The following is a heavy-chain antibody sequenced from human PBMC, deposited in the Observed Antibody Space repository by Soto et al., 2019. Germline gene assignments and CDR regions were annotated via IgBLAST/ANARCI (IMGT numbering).Heavy chain of an antibody. D-gene: IGHD4-17*01. J-gene: IGHJ4*02. CDR3: ARGPTVTTDY. Sequence: SETLSLTCTVSGGSIRSDFHYWSWFRQPPGKGLEWIGNIYSSGSTYYNPSLKSQVSISVDTSKNQFSLKLSSVTAADAAVYYCARGPTVTTDYWGQGALVTVSS. CDR1: GGSIRSDFHY. V-gene: IGHV4-30-4*01. CDR2: IYSSGST.